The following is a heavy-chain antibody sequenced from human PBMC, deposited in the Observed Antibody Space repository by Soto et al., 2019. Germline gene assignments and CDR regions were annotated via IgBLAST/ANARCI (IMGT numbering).Heavy chain of an antibody. Sequence: QVQLQESGPGLVKPSETLSLTCTVSGGSVSSGSYYWSWIRQPPGKGLEWIGYIYYSGSTNYNPSLKSRVTISVDTSKNQCSLKLSSVTAADTAVYYCARDRNNWFDPWGQGTLVTVSS. V-gene: IGHV4-61*01. CDR3: ARDRNNWFDP. CDR2: IYYSGST. CDR1: GGSVSSGSYY. J-gene: IGHJ5*02.